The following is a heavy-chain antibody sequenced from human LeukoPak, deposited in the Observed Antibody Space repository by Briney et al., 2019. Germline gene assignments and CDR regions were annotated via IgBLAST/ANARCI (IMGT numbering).Heavy chain of an antibody. J-gene: IGHJ4*02. D-gene: IGHD1-26*01. CDR1: GFTFSSYA. V-gene: IGHV3-21*01. Sequence: GGSLRLSCAASGFTFSSYAMSWVRQAPGKGLEWVSSISSSSSYIYYADSVKGRFTISRDNAKNSLYLQMNSLRAEDTAVYYCARVGIVGATTGFDYWGQGTLVTVSS. CDR3: ARVGIVGATTGFDY. CDR2: ISSSSSYI.